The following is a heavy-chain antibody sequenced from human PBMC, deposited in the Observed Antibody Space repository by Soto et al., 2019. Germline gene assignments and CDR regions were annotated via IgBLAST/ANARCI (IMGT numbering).Heavy chain of an antibody. D-gene: IGHD3-10*01. J-gene: IGHJ4*02. V-gene: IGHV3-21*01. CDR2: ISSSSYI. CDR3: ARRNYYGIIDY. Sequence: GGSLRLSCAASGFFFSSYAMSWVRQAPGKGLEWVSSISSSSYIYYADSVKGRFTISRDNAKNSLYLQMNSLRAEDTAVYYCARRNYYGIIDYWGQGTLVTVSS. CDR1: GFFFSSYA.